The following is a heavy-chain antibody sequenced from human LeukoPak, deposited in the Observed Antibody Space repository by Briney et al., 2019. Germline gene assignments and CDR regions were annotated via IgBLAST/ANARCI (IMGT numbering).Heavy chain of an antibody. CDR1: GGSISSYY. CDR2: IYYSGST. D-gene: IGHD3-10*01. CDR3: ARRHSYGSGTKTTWFDP. J-gene: IGHJ5*02. Sequence: SETLSLTCTVSGGSISSYYWSWIRQPPGKGLEWIGDIYYSGSTNYNPSLKSRVTISVDTSKNQFCMKLSSVTAADTAVYYCARRHSYGSGTKTTWFDPWGQGTLVTVSS. V-gene: IGHV4-59*01.